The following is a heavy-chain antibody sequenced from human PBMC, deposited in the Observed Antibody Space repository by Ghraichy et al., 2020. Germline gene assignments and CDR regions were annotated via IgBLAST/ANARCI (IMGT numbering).Heavy chain of an antibody. CDR3: ARHYNGYGYTFVDY. Sequence: SQTLSLTCTVSGGSISSSTYYWGWIRQPPGKGLEWIGSVYYSGSTFHNPSLKSRVTISVDTSKNQFSLRLSSVTAADTAVYYCARHYNGYGYTFVDYWGQGSLVSVSS. CDR2: VYYSGST. V-gene: IGHV4-39*01. CDR1: GGSISSSTYY. J-gene: IGHJ4*02. D-gene: IGHD5-18*01.